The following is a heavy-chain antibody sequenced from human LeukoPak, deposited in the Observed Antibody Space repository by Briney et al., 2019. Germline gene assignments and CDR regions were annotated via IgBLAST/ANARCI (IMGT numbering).Heavy chain of an antibody. D-gene: IGHD3-16*01. Sequence: GGSLRLSCAASGFTFSSYWMNWACQAPGKGLEWVASINHNGNVNYYVDSVKGRFTISRDNAKNSLYLQMSNLGAEDTAVYFCARGGGLDVWGQGATVTVSS. J-gene: IGHJ6*02. CDR3: ARGGGLDV. CDR1: GFTFSSYW. CDR2: INHNGNVN. V-gene: IGHV3-7*03.